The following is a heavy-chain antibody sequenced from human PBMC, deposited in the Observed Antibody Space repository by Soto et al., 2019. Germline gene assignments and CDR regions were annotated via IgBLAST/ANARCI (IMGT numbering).Heavy chain of an antibody. V-gene: IGHV4-39*01. CDR3: ARHKSGSDWLDP. J-gene: IGHJ5*02. D-gene: IGHD2-15*01. Sequence: PSETLSLTCTVSGGSISDISYCWGWIRQPPGKGLQWIGCMFYSGATYYNPSLKNRVTLSVDTSNNEFSLKLVFVTAPDTAVYYCARHKSGSDWLDPWGQGTLVTVSS. CDR1: GGSISDISYC. CDR2: MFYSGAT.